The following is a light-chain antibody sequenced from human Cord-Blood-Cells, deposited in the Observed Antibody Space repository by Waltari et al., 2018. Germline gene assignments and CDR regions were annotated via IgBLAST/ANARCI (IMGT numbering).Light chain of an antibody. V-gene: IGKV1-5*03. J-gene: IGKJ2*01. CDR3: QQYNSYT. CDR2: KAS. Sequence: DIQMTQSPSTLSASVGDRVTITCRASQSISSWLAWYQQKPGKAPKRLIYKASSLESGVPSRFSGSGSGTECTLTISSLQPDDFATYYCQQYNSYTFGQGTKLEIK. CDR1: QSISSW.